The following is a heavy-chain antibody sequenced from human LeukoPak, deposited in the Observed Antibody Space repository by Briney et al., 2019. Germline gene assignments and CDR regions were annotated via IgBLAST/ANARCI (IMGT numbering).Heavy chain of an antibody. CDR1: GFTFSNYG. Sequence: GRSLRLSCAASGFTFSNYGMHWVRQAPGKGLEWVAVISYDGSNKYYADSVKGRFTISRDNSKNTLYLQMNSLRAEDTAVYYCAKVYRVAVTTFYYYYMDVWGKGTTVTVSS. V-gene: IGHV3-30*18. D-gene: IGHD4-11*01. CDR3: AKVYRVAVTTFYYYYMDV. CDR2: ISYDGSNK. J-gene: IGHJ6*03.